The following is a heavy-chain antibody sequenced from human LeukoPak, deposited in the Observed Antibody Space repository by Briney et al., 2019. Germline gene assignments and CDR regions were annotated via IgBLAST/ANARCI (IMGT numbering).Heavy chain of an antibody. Sequence: PGGSLRLSCAASGFTFSSYWMSWVRQAPGKGLEWVSFIRSDGSVKYYADSVRGRFTISRDNSKNTLYLQMNSLRAEDTAVYYCAKDEAAAGVDFDYWGQGTLVTV. CDR3: AKDEAAAGVDFDY. J-gene: IGHJ4*02. CDR2: IRSDGSVK. CDR1: GFTFSSYW. V-gene: IGHV3-30*02. D-gene: IGHD6-13*01.